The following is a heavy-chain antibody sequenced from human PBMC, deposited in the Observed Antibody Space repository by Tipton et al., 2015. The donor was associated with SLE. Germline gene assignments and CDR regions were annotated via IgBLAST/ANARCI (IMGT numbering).Heavy chain of an antibody. V-gene: IGHV4-61*02. D-gene: IGHD1-26*01. CDR1: GGSISSGSYY. CDR3: ARGVGATGYFDY. J-gene: IGHJ4*02. Sequence: TLSLTCTVSGGSISSGSYYWSWIRQPAGKGLEWIGRIYTSGSTNYNPSLKSRVTISVDTSKNQFSLKLSSVTAADTAVYYCARGVGATGYFDYWGQGTLVTVSS. CDR2: IYTSGST.